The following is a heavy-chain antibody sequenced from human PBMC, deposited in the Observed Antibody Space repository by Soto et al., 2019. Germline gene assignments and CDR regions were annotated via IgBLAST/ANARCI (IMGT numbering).Heavy chain of an antibody. D-gene: IGHD3-22*01. V-gene: IGHV3-73*01. CDR3: TSGLYYYDSRGYYY. CDR2: MRSKGNNYAT. Sequence: GESLKISCAASGFTFSCSAIHWVRQASGKWLEWVGRMRSKGNNYATSYAASVKGRFTISRDDSKNTAYLHMNSLKTEDTAVYYCTSGLYYYDSRGYYYWGQGTLVTVSS. CDR1: GFTFSCSA. J-gene: IGHJ4*02.